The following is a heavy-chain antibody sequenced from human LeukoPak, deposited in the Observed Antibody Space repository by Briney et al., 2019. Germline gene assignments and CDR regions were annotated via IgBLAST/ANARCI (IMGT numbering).Heavy chain of an antibody. Sequence: ASVKVSCKPSGYTFTSYGISWVRQAPGQGLEWMGWISTYNGNTNYAQKLQGRVTMTTDTSTSTAYMELRSLRSDDTAVYYCAREVAGDVDTALYYFDYWGQGTLVTVSS. CDR1: GYTFTSYG. CDR3: AREVAGDVDTALYYFDY. CDR2: ISTYNGNT. D-gene: IGHD5-18*01. V-gene: IGHV1-18*01. J-gene: IGHJ4*02.